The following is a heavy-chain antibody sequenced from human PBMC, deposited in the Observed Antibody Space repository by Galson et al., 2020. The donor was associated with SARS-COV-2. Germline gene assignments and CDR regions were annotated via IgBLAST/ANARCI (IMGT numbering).Heavy chain of an antibody. Sequence: SQTLSLTCAISGDSVSSNIAAWNWIRQSPSRGLEWLGRTYYRSKWYHDYAQSVKGRIMINSDTSKNQFSLHLDSVTPDDSAIYYCARDPCTGTGCYWMFDYWGQGTLVTVSS. D-gene: IGHD1-7*01. CDR1: GDSVSSNIAA. CDR2: TYYRSKWYH. J-gene: IGHJ4*02. V-gene: IGHV6-1*01. CDR3: ARDPCTGTGCYWMFDY.